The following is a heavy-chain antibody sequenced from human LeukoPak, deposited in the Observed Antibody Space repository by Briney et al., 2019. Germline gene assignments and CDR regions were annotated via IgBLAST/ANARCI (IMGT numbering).Heavy chain of an antibody. J-gene: IGHJ3*02. D-gene: IGHD4-17*01. CDR1: GFTFSSYA. CDR2: ISGSGGST. CDR3: AEDKGSTTVTSPAAFDI. Sequence: GGSLRLSCAASGFTFSSYAMSWVRQAPGKGLEWVSAISGSGGSTYYADSVKGRFTISRDNSKNTLYLQMNSLRAEDTAVYYCAEDKGSTTVTSPAAFDIWGQGTMVTVSS. V-gene: IGHV3-23*01.